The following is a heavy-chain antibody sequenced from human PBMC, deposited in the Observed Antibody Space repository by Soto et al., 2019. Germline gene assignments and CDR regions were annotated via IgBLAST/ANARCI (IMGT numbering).Heavy chain of an antibody. CDR2: IIPIFGNT. J-gene: IGHJ6*03. Sequence: ASVKVSCKASGGTFSSYAISWVRQAPGQGLEWMGGIIPIFGNTGYAQKFQGRVTMTRNTSISTAYMELGSLRSEDTAVYYCARVPFGWSDYSFFHYYMDVWGKGTTVTVSS. CDR1: GGTFSSYA. D-gene: IGHD3-3*01. V-gene: IGHV1-8*02. CDR3: ARVPFGWSDYSFFHYYMDV.